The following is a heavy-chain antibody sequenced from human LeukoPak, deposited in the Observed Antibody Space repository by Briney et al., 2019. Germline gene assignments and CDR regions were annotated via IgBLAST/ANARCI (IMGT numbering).Heavy chain of an antibody. CDR1: GFTFDDYG. CDR3: ARDRSDYFDY. CDR2: IKWDGGRT. V-gene: IGHV3-20*04. J-gene: IGHJ4*02. Sequence: GGSLRLSCAASGFTFDDYGMSWVSQAPGKGREWVCGIKWDGGRTGYADSVKGRFSICRHNATHSLYLQMNSLRAEDTALYYCARDRSDYFDYWGQGTLVTFSS.